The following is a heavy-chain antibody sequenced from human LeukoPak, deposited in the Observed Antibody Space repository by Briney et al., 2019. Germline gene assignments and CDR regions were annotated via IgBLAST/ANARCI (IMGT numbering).Heavy chain of an antibody. V-gene: IGHV3-74*01. CDR1: GFTFSKYW. J-gene: IGHJ4*02. CDR2: INTDGTVT. CDR3: ATKQWLAPPPDS. D-gene: IGHD6-19*01. Sequence: GGSLRLSCAASGFTFSKYWMLWVRQPPGKGLESVARINTDGTVTTYADSVKGRFTVSRDNADNKMFLQMNSVRDEDTAVYYCATKQWLAPPPDSWGQGTPVTVSS.